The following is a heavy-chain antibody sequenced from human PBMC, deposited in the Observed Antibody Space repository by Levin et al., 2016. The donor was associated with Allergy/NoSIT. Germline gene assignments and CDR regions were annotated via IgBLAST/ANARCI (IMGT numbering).Heavy chain of an antibody. CDR2: SRSKPYNYTT. V-gene: IGHV3-72*01. CDR3: VSPPDY. CDR1: GFTLSDRY. Sequence: GESLKISCVVSGFTLSDRYMDWVRQAPGKGLEWVGRSRSKPYNYTTDYAASVQGRFTISRDDSQNSLHLQMNSLKTEDTAVYYCVSPPDYWGQGTLVTVSS. J-gene: IGHJ4*02.